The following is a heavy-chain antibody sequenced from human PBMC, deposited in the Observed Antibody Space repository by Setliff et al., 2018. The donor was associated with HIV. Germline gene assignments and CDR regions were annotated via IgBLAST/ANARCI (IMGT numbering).Heavy chain of an antibody. CDR1: GGRFRTYA. V-gene: IGHV1-69*10. CDR3: AKGWLPTDYSFFYMEI. D-gene: IGHD6-19*01. CDR2: IVPMLGSA. Sequence: GASVKASCKASGGRFRTYAISWVRQAPGHGPEWMGGIVPMLGSASYAREFQGRVTITADKSTNTIYLDVRSLRFEDTAVYYCAKGWLPTDYSFFYMEIWGKGTTVTVSS. J-gene: IGHJ6*03.